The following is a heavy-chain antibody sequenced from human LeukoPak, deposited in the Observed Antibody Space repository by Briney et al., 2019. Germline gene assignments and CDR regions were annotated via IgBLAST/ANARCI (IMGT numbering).Heavy chain of an antibody. V-gene: IGHV1-69*04. CDR2: IIPILGIA. D-gene: IGHD6-19*01. CDR3: ARDPLKPGIAVAGPFDY. J-gene: IGHJ4*02. CDR1: GGTFSSYA. Sequence: SVKVSCKASGGTFSSYAISWVRQAPGQGLEWMGRIIPILGIANYAQKFQSRVTITADKSTSTAYMELSSLRSEDTAVYYCARDPLKPGIAVAGPFDYWGQGTLVTVSS.